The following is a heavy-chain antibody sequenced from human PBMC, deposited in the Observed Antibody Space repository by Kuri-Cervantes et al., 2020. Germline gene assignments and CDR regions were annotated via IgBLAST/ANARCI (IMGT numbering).Heavy chain of an antibody. J-gene: IGHJ6*03. CDR3: ARGRLNYDYVWGSYSYYYMDV. CDR1: GYTFTSYD. V-gene: IGHV1-8*02. CDR2: MNPNSGNT. Sequence: ASVKVFCKASGYTFTSYDINWVRQATGQGLEWMGWMNPNSGNTGYAQKFQGRVTMTRNTSISTAYMELSSLGSEDTAVYYCARGRLNYDYVWGSYSYYYMDVWGKGTTVTVSS. D-gene: IGHD3-16*01.